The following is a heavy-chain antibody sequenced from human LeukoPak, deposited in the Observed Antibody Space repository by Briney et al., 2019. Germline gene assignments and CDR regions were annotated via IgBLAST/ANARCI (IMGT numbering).Heavy chain of an antibody. Sequence: PGGSLRLSCAASGFTFSDYYMSWIRQAPGKGLEWVSYISSSGSTIYYADSVKGRFTISRDNAKNSLYLQMNSLRAEDTAVYYCARAYYYGSGSYPLGYWGQGTLVTVSS. V-gene: IGHV3-11*01. D-gene: IGHD3-10*01. J-gene: IGHJ4*02. CDR2: ISSSGSTI. CDR3: ARAYYYGSGSYPLGY. CDR1: GFTFSDYY.